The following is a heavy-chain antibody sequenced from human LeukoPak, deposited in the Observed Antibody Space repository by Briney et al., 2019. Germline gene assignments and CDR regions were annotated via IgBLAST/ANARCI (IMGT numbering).Heavy chain of an antibody. Sequence: SVKVSCKASGGTFSNDAISWVRQAPGQGLEWMGGLIPIFGTPNYAQKFQDRVTITTDESTTTAYMELSSLRSEDTAVYYCATPSDYGDYSYWGQGTLVTVSS. V-gene: IGHV1-69*05. J-gene: IGHJ4*02. CDR1: GGTFSNDA. CDR3: ATPSDYGDYSY. D-gene: IGHD4-17*01. CDR2: LIPIFGTP.